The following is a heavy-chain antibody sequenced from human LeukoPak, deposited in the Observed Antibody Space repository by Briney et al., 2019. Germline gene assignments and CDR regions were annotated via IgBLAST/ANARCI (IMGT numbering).Heavy chain of an antibody. CDR2: IYYSGRT. V-gene: IGHV4-39*01. CDR1: GGSISSSSYY. CDR3: ANTPSGRVTMVRGVTAFDI. D-gene: IGHD3-10*01. Sequence: SETLSLTCTVSGGSISSSSYYWGWVRQPPGKGLEWIGSIYYSGRTYYNPSLKSRVTISVNTSKNQFSLKLSSVTAADTAVYYCANTPSGRVTMVRGVTAFDIWGQGTMVTVSS. J-gene: IGHJ3*02.